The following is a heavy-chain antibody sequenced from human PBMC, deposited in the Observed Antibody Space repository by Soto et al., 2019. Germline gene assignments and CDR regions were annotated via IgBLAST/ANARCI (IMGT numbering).Heavy chain of an antibody. D-gene: IGHD2-21*02. J-gene: IGHJ4*02. CDR3: ARGANCGGDCYSDYFDY. CDR2: ISYDGSNK. Sequence: QVQLVESGGGVVQPGRSLRLSCAASGFTFSSYAMHWVRQAPGKGLEWVAVISYDGSNKYYADSVKGRFTISRDNSKNTLYLQMNSLRAEDTAVYYCARGANCGGDCYSDYFDYWGQGTLVTVSS. V-gene: IGHV3-30-3*01. CDR1: GFTFSSYA.